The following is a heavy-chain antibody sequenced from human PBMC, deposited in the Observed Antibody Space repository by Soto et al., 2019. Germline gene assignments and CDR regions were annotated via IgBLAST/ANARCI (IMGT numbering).Heavy chain of an antibody. D-gene: IGHD4-17*01. J-gene: IGHJ4*02. CDR1: GFTFSSYG. Sequence: GGSLRLSCAASGFTFSSYGMHWVRQAPGKGLEWVAVISYDGSNKYYADSVKGRFTISRDNSKNTLYLHMNSLRAEDTAVYYCAKDAHDYGDYDFDYRSQGTLVTVSS. CDR3: AKDAHDYGDYDFDY. V-gene: IGHV3-30*18. CDR2: ISYDGSNK.